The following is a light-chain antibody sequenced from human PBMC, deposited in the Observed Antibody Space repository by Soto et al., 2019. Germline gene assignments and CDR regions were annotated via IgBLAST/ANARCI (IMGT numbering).Light chain of an antibody. Sequence: QAFLTHPASVSGSPGQSITISCTGSSSDIGAYNYVSWFQQYPGKAPKLIISEVSNRPSGVSNRFSGSKSGTAASLTISGLQTEDEADYFCFSFTTDWTHVFGTGTKVTVL. CDR2: EVS. CDR3: FSFTTDWTHV. V-gene: IGLV2-14*01. J-gene: IGLJ1*01. CDR1: SSDIGAYNY.